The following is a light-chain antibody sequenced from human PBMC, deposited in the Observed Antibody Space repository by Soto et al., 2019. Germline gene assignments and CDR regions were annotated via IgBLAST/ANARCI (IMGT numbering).Light chain of an antibody. J-gene: IGLJ3*02. CDR1: SGHSTYA. CDR2: VNSDGSH. CDR3: QTWGTGIQV. Sequence: QLVLTQSLSASASLGASVKLTCTLSSGHSTYAIAWHQQQPEKGPRYLMQVNSDGSHNKGDGIPDRFSASSSGTERYLTISGLQSEDEADYYCQTWGTGIQVFGGGTKVTVL. V-gene: IGLV4-69*01.